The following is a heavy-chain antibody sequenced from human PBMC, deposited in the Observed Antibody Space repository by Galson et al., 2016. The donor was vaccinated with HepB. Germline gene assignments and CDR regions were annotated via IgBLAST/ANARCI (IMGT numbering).Heavy chain of an antibody. V-gene: IGHV2-5*04. CDR3: VYAYDPYGSGTFDS. J-gene: IGHJ4*02. CDR2: IYWNDDK. D-gene: IGHD3-10*01. Sequence: PALVKPTQTLTLTCTFSGFSISTSGMGVGWIRQPPGKALDWLAVIYWNDDKRYSPSLKSRLTITKDNSKNQVVLTMTKTDPGDTANYNCVYAYDPYGSGTFDSWGQGTLVTVSS. CDR1: GFSISTSGMG.